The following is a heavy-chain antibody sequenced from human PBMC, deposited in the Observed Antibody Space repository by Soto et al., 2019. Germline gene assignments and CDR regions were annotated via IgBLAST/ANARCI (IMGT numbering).Heavy chain of an antibody. V-gene: IGHV3-7*01. D-gene: IGHD2-15*01. J-gene: IGHJ6*02. CDR3: AVVYGLDV. CDR2: IKGDGGEK. CDR1: GFTFSTYW. Sequence: PGGSLRLSCAASGFTFSTYWMSWVRQAPGKGLEWVANIKGDGGEKYYVDSVKGRFTISRDNAKTSLYLQMNSLRAEDTAIYYCAVVYGLDVWGQGTTVTVSS.